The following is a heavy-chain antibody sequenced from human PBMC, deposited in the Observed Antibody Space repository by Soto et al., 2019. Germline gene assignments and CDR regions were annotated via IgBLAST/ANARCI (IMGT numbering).Heavy chain of an antibody. D-gene: IGHD3-16*01. J-gene: IGHJ4*02. CDR2: INPSGGST. CDR3: ARDLGEGVFDY. V-gene: IGHV1-46*01. CDR1: GYTFTSYY. Sequence: QVQLVQSGAEVKKPGASVKVSCKASGYTFTSYYMHWVRQAPGQGLEWMGIINPSGGSTSYAEKFQGRVNLTRDTSTSTVYMELSSLRSEDTAVYYCARDLGEGVFDYWGQGTLVSVSS.